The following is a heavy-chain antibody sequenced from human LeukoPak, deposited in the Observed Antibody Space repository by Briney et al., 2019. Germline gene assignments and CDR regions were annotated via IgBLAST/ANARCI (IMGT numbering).Heavy chain of an antibody. Sequence: SETLSLTCTVSGGSISSYYWSWIRQPPGKGLEWIGYIYYSGSTNYNPSLKSRVTISVDTSKNQFSLKLSSVTAADTAVYYCARDRGGNYDILTGYYGYGMDVWGQGTTVTVSS. D-gene: IGHD3-9*01. V-gene: IGHV4-59*01. CDR3: ARDRGGNYDILTGYYGYGMDV. CDR1: GGSISSYY. CDR2: IYYSGST. J-gene: IGHJ6*02.